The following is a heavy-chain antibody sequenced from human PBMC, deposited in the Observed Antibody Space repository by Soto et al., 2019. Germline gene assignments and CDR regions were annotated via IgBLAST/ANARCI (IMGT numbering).Heavy chain of an antibody. V-gene: IGHV1-46*01. CDR3: ARLITMVRGVMSYHFDY. Sequence: ASVKVSCKASGYTFTSYYMHWVRQAPGQGLEWMGIINPSGGSTSYAQKFQGRVTMTRDTSTSTVYMELSSLRSEDTAVYYCARLITMVRGVMSYHFDYWGQGTLVTVSS. CDR1: GYTFTSYY. CDR2: INPSGGST. D-gene: IGHD3-10*01. J-gene: IGHJ4*02.